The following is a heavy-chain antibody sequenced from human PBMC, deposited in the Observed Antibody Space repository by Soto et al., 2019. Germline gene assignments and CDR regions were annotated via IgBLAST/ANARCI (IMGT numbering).Heavy chain of an antibody. D-gene: IGHD6-25*01. CDR1: GFTFSSYA. CDR2: ISGSGGRT. V-gene: IGHV3-23*01. Sequence: GGSLRLSCAASGFTFSSYAMSWVRQAPGKGLEWVSAISGSGGRTYYADSVKGRFTISRDNSKSTLYLEMNSLRTEDTATYYCAKDSLSPLAARLYYFDQWGQGSLVTVSS. J-gene: IGHJ4*02. CDR3: AKDSLSPLAARLYYFDQ.